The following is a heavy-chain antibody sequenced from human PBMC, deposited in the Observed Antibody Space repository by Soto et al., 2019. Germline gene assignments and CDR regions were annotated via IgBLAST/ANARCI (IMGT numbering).Heavy chain of an antibody. CDR1: GFTFTRYS. J-gene: IGHJ4*02. V-gene: IGHV3-21*06. Sequence: PEGSLRLSCAASGFTFTRYSMNWVRQAPGKGLEWVSSISSTTNYIYYGDSMKGRFTISRDNAKNSLYLEMNSLRAEDTAVYYCARESEDLTSNFDYWGQGTRVTVSS. CDR2: ISSTTNYI. CDR3: ARESEDLTSNFDY.